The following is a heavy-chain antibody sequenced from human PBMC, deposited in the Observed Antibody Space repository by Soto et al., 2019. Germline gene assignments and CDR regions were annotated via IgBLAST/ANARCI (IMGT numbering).Heavy chain of an antibody. D-gene: IGHD3-10*01. CDR1: GGSISSGGYY. J-gene: IGHJ4*02. CDR2: IYYSGST. Sequence: QVQLQESGPGLVKPSQTLSLTCTVSGGSISSGGYYWSWIRQHPGKGLEWIGYIYYSGSTYYNPSLKSRVTIPVDTSKNQCSLKLSSVTAADTAVYYCARTNGSGSNPFDYWGQGTLVTVSS. V-gene: IGHV4-31*03. CDR3: ARTNGSGSNPFDY.